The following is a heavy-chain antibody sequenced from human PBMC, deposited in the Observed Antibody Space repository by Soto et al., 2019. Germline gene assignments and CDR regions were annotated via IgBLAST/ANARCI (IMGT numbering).Heavy chain of an antibody. CDR2: VSGSGSRT. CDR3: AVLTTVTDADY. Sequence: EVQLLESGGGLVQPGGSLRLSCAASGFMFSSYVMSWVRQAPGKGLEWVSGVSGSGSRTYYADCVKGRFSISRDNSRNTLYLQLNSLRAEDTAVYYCAVLTTVTDADYWGQGTLVTVPS. J-gene: IGHJ4*02. CDR1: GFMFSSYV. D-gene: IGHD4-17*01. V-gene: IGHV3-23*01.